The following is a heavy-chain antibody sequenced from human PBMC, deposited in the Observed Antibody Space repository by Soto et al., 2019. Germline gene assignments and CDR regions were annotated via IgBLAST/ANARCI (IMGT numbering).Heavy chain of an antibody. Sequence: GESLKISCAASGFTFSSYWMSWVRQAPGKGLEWVANIKQDGSEKYYVDSVKGRFTISRDNAKNSLYLQMNSLRAEDTAVYYCARDPPPPHSGWSDAFDIWGQGTMVTVSS. J-gene: IGHJ3*02. CDR1: GFTFSSYW. D-gene: IGHD6-19*01. CDR2: IKQDGSEK. CDR3: ARDPPPPHSGWSDAFDI. V-gene: IGHV3-7*01.